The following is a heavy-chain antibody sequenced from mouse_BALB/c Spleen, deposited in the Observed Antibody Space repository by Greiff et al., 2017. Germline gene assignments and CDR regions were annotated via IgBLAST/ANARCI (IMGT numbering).Heavy chain of an antibody. CDR2: ISYDGSN. CDR1: GYSITSGYY. CDR3: AREGIYYYGSSSWFAY. J-gene: IGHJ3*01. D-gene: IGHD1-1*01. V-gene: IGHV3-6*02. Sequence: EVQLQESGPGLVKPSQSLSLTCSVTGYSITSGYYWNWIRQFPGNKLEWMGYISYDGSNNYNPSLKNRISITRDTSKNQFFLKLNSVTTEDTATYYCAREGIYYYGSSSWFAYWGQGTLVTVSA.